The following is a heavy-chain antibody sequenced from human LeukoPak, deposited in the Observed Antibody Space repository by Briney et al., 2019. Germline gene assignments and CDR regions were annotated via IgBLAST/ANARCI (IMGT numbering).Heavy chain of an antibody. Sequence: GGSLRLSCTASGFTFSNYDMSWVRQAPGKGLEWVSSITGGGDSTYYADSVKGRFTISRDNAKNTLNLQMNSLRAEDTAVYYCARDLGQYYDTSDNWFDPWGQGTLVTVSS. CDR1: GFTFSNYD. J-gene: IGHJ5*02. D-gene: IGHD3-22*01. CDR3: ARDLGQYYDTSDNWFDP. V-gene: IGHV3-23*01. CDR2: ITGGGDST.